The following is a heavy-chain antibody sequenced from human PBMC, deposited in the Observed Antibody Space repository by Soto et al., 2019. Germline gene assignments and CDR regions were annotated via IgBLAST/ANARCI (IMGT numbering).Heavy chain of an antibody. Sequence: EVQLVESGGGLVQPGGSLRLSCVASGFTFSSYWMCWVRQVPGKGLEWVANIKEDGSEIHYVDSVKGRFTISRDNAKNSLYLQMSRLRVEDTAVYHCVRSSGWTGDYWGQGILVTVSS. CDR3: VRSSGWTGDY. D-gene: IGHD3-10*01. J-gene: IGHJ4*02. CDR2: IKEDGSEI. V-gene: IGHV3-7*04. CDR1: GFTFSSYW.